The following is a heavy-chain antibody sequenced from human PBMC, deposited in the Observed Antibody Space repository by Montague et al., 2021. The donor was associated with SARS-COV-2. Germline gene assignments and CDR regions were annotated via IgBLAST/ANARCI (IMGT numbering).Heavy chain of an antibody. D-gene: IGHD6-19*01. CDR1: GGSFSGYH. J-gene: IGHJ4*01. Sequence: SETLSLTCAVYGGSFSGYHWSWIRQPPGEGLERIGEINHSGSTYYNPSLKSRVTISVDTSKNQFSLKLSSVTAADTAVYYCARGGRQWLVIDPRYYFDYWGQGTLVTVSS. CDR2: INHSGST. V-gene: IGHV4-34*01. CDR3: ARGGRQWLVIDPRYYFDY.